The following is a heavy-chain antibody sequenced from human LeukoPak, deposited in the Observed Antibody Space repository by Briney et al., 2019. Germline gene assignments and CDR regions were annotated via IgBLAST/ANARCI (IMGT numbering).Heavy chain of an antibody. CDR2: IVPILGIA. Sequence: GASVKVSCKASGGIFSSYAISWVRQAPGQGLEWMGRIVPILGIANYAQKFQGSVTITADKSTSTAYMELSSLRSEDTAVYYCASASLGDFWSGYYGYWGQGTLVTVSS. CDR3: ASASLGDFWSGYYGY. J-gene: IGHJ4*02. D-gene: IGHD3-3*01. CDR1: GGIFSSYA. V-gene: IGHV1-69*04.